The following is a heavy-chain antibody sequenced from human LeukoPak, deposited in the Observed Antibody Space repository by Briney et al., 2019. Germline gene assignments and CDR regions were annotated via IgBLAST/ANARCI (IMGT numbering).Heavy chain of an antibody. CDR3: ARDYRIFGVVTLFDY. CDR1: GFIFTDYW. J-gene: IGHJ4*02. V-gene: IGHV3-7*01. D-gene: IGHD3-3*01. CDR2: VKGDGSAT. Sequence: GGSLRLSCAASGFIFTDYWMNWVRQAPGRGLEWLASVKGDGSATSYVDSVKGRFTISRDNAKNSLYLQMNSLRAEDTAVYYCARDYRIFGVVTLFDYWGQGTLVTVSS.